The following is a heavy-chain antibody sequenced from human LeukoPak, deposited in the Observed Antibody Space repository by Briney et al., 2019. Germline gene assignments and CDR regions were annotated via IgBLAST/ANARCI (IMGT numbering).Heavy chain of an antibody. Sequence: SGGSLRLSCAASGFTFSSYSMNWVRQAPGKGLEWVSYISGSSSTIYYADSVKGRFTISRDNAKNSLYLQMNSLRAEDTAIYYCASATTVTASKSFDYWGQGTLVTVSS. D-gene: IGHD4-17*01. CDR2: ISGSSSTI. CDR3: ASATTVTASKSFDY. V-gene: IGHV3-48*04. J-gene: IGHJ4*02. CDR1: GFTFSSYS.